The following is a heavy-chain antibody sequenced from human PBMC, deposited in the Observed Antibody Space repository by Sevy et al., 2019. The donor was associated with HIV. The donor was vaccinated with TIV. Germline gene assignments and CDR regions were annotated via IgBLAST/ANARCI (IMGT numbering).Heavy chain of an antibody. CDR1: GYPFSVYY. Sequence: ASVKVSCKASGYPFSVYYILWVRQAPGQGLEWMGWVAAYNGDTNYAQKVQDRVTMTTDTSTNTAYMELRSLTSEDTAMYYCVRGQAPYRAPTFFDWWAQGTLVTVSS. V-gene: IGHV1-18*01. CDR3: VRGQAPYRAPTFFDW. D-gene: IGHD3-16*02. J-gene: IGHJ4*02. CDR2: VAAYNGDT.